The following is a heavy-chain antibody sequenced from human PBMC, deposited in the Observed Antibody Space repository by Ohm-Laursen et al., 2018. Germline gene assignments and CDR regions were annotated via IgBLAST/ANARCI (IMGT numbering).Heavy chain of an antibody. Sequence: SETLSLTCTVSGGSISSYYWSWIRQPAGKGLEWIGRIYTSGSTNYNPSLKSRVTMSVDTSKNQFSLKLSSVTAADTAVYYCARGSRSGSYYFHAFDIWGQGTMVTVSS. D-gene: IGHD1-26*01. CDR1: GGSISSYY. V-gene: IGHV4-4*07. CDR2: IYTSGST. CDR3: ARGSRSGSYYFHAFDI. J-gene: IGHJ3*02.